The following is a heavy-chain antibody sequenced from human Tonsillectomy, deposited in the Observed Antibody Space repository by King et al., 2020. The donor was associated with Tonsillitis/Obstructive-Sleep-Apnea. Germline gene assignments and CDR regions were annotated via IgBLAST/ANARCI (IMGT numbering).Heavy chain of an antibody. V-gene: IGHV1-2*04. D-gene: IGHD3-3*01. J-gene: IGHJ3*02. CDR3: ARDSYGCWSGAYRAGENAFDI. Sequence: LQLVQSGAEVKKPGASVKVSCKASGYTFTGYYMHWVRQAPGQGLDWMGWINPNSGVTNYAQKFQGWVTMTRDTSISTAYMELSRLRADDTAVYYCARDSYGCWSGAYRAGENAFDIWGQGTMGTVSS. CDR2: INPNSGVT. CDR1: GYTFTGYY.